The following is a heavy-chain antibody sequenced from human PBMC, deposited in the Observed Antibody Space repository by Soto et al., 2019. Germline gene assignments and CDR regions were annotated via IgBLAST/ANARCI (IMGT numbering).Heavy chain of an antibody. CDR2: IWYDGSNK. Sequence: PGGSLRLSCEASVFTFSSYGMHWVRQAPGKGLEWVAVIWYDGSNKYYADSVKGRFTISRDNSKNTLYLQMNSLRAEDTAVYYCARDYCSGGSCQPFDYWGQGTLVTVSS. J-gene: IGHJ4*02. D-gene: IGHD2-15*01. V-gene: IGHV3-33*01. CDR3: ARDYCSGGSCQPFDY. CDR1: VFTFSSYG.